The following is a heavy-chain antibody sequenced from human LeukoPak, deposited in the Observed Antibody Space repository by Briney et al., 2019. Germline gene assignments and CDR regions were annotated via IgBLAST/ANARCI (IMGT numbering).Heavy chain of an antibody. J-gene: IGHJ4*02. D-gene: IGHD5-18*01. Sequence: GGSLRLSCAASGFTFSSYAMRWVRQAPGKGLEWVAVISYDGSNKYYADSVKGRFTISRDNSKNTLYLQMNSLRAEDTAVYYCARDGRGYSFDYWGQGTLVTVSS. CDR1: GFTFSSYA. V-gene: IGHV3-30*04. CDR3: ARDGRGYSFDY. CDR2: ISYDGSNK.